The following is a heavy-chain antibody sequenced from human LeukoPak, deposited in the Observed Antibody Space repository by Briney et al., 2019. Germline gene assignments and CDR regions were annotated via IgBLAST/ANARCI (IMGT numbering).Heavy chain of an antibody. V-gene: IGHV3-23*01. CDR3: AKDAPSSGWFYFDY. CDR1: GFTFSSYA. J-gene: IGHJ4*02. Sequence: PGGSLRLSCAVSGFTFSSYAMSWVRQAPGKGLEWVSTISRSGGSTYYADSVKGRFTISRDNSKNTLYLQMNSLRAEDTALYYCAKDAPSSGWFYFDYWGQGTLVTVSS. D-gene: IGHD6-19*01. CDR2: ISRSGGST.